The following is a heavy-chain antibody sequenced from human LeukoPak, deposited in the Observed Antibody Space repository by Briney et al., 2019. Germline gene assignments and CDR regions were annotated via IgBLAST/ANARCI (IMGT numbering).Heavy chain of an antibody. CDR3: ARPSSSGYHALNVY. CDR1: GFTFSSYG. D-gene: IGHD3-22*01. J-gene: IGHJ4*02. CDR2: IRYDGSNK. Sequence: GGSLRLSCAASGFTFSSYGMHWVRQAPGKGLEWVAFIRYDGSNKYYADSVKGRFTISRDNSKNTLYLQMNSLRAEDTAVYYCARPSSSGYHALNVYWGQGTLVTVSS. V-gene: IGHV3-30*02.